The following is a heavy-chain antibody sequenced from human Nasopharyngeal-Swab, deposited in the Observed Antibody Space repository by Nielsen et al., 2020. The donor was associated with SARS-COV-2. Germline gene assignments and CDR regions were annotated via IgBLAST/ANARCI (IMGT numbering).Heavy chain of an antibody. CDR2: INWNGGST. V-gene: IGHV3-20*04. D-gene: IGHD3-22*01. CDR1: GFTFDDYG. CDR3: ARGSMVVVVIFAGENDFDY. Sequence: GESLKISCAASGFTFDDYGMSWVRQAPGKGLEWVSGINWNGGSTGYADSVKGRFTISRDNAKNSLYLQMNSLRAEDTAVYYCARGSMVVVVIFAGENDFDYWGQGTLVTVSS. J-gene: IGHJ4*02.